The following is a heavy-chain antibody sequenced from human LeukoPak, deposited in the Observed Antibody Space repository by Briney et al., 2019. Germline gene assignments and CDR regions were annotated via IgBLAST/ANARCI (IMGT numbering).Heavy chain of an antibody. CDR3: ATWDDFWSGPNY. CDR2: ISAYNGNT. J-gene: IGHJ4*02. Sequence: ASVKVSCKASGYTFTSYGISWVRQAPGQGLEWMGWISAYNGNTNYAQKLQGKVTMTEDTSTDTAYMELSSLRSEDTAVYYCATWDDFWSGPNYWGQGTLVTVSS. V-gene: IGHV1-18*01. CDR1: GYTFTSYG. D-gene: IGHD3-3*01.